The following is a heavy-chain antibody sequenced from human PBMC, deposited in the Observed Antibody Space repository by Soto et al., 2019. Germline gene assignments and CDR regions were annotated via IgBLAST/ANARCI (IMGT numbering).Heavy chain of an antibody. CDR1: GVTFSSYA. Sequence: SVKVSCKASGVTFSSYAISWVRQAPGQGLEWMGGIIPIFPTANYAQKFQGRVTITADESTSTAYMELSSLRSEDTAVYYCARDRGEYYYGSGSFSVGYYYYGMDVWG. CDR2: IIPIFPTA. J-gene: IGHJ6*02. V-gene: IGHV1-69*13. CDR3: ARDRGEYYYGSGSFSVGYYYYGMDV. D-gene: IGHD3-10*01.